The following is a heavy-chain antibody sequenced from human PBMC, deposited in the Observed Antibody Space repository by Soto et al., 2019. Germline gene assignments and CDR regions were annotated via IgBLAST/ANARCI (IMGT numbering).Heavy chain of an antibody. Sequence: SETLSLTCAVSGGSISSSNWWSWVRQPPGKGLEWIGEIYHSGSTNYNPSLKSRVTISVDKSKNQFSLKLSSVTAADTAVYYCARDLRYSSSWYRYDYWGQGTLVTVSS. CDR3: ARDLRYSSSWYRYDY. V-gene: IGHV4-4*02. CDR2: IYHSGST. J-gene: IGHJ4*02. D-gene: IGHD6-13*01. CDR1: GGSISSSNW.